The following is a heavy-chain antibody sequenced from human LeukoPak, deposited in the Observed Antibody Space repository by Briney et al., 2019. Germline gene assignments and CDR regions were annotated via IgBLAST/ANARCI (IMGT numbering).Heavy chain of an antibody. CDR1: GGSFSGYY. CDR2: INHSGST. Sequence: PSETLSLTCAVYGGSFSGYYWSWIRQPPGKGLEWIGEINHSGSTNYNPSLKSRVTISVDTSKNQFSLKLSSVTAADTAVYYCARRIASGHIPRFDYWGQGTLVTVSS. J-gene: IGHJ4*02. V-gene: IGHV4-34*01. CDR3: ARRIASGHIPRFDY. D-gene: IGHD5-12*01.